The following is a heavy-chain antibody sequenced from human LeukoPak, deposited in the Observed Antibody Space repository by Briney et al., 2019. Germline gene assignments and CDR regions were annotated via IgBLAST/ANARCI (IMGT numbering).Heavy chain of an antibody. Sequence: SETLSLTCPVSGGFISIYYWSWFRQSPGKRLEWIGYIDYSGNTNYNPSLESRVTISVDTSKNQFFLKLTSVTAVDTAVYFCARGTRRIQESDWYPVDYWGQGALVTVSS. J-gene: IGHJ4*02. CDR3: ARGTRRIQESDWYPVDY. CDR1: GGFISIYY. V-gene: IGHV4-59*01. CDR2: IDYSGNT. D-gene: IGHD6-19*01.